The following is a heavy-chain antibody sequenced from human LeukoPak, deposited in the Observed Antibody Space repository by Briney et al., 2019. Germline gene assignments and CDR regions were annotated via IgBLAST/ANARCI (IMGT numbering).Heavy chain of an antibody. CDR1: GYTFTGYY. D-gene: IGHD5-18*01. CDR2: INPNSGGT. J-gene: IGHJ4*02. CDR3: AREIRGYSYGYTNSAKRARFDY. Sequence: ASVKVSCKASGYTFTGYYMHWVRQAPGQGLEWMGWINPNSGGTNYAQKFQGWVTMTRDTSISTAYMELSRLRSDDTAVYYCAREIRGYSYGYTNSAKRARFDYWGQGTLVTVSS. V-gene: IGHV1-2*04.